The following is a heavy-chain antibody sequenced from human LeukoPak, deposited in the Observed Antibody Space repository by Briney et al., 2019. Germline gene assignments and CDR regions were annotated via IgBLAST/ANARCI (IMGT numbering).Heavy chain of an antibody. CDR1: GFTFDDYG. J-gene: IGHJ6*03. CDR2: INWNGGST. D-gene: IGHD2-2*02. Sequence: SGGSLRLSCAASGFTFDDYGMSWVRQAPGKGLEWVSGINWNGGSTGYADSVKGRFTISRGNAKNSLYLQMNSLRAEDTALYYCAREVVPAAISLYYYYYMDVWGKGTTVTVSS. V-gene: IGHV3-20*04. CDR3: AREVVPAAISLYYYYYMDV.